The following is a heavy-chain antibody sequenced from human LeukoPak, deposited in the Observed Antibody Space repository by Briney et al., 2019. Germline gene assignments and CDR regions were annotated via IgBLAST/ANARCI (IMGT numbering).Heavy chain of an antibody. CDR2: IKSKTDGGTT. J-gene: IGHJ3*02. D-gene: IGHD3-16*02. CDR3: TTENAHYDYVWGSYRYDAFDI. CDR1: GFTFNNAW. Sequence: PGGSLRLSCAASGFTFNNAWMSWVRQAPGKGLEWVGRIKSKTDGGTTDYAAPVKGRFTISRDDSKNTLYLQMNSLKTEDTAVYYCTTENAHYDYVWGSYRYDAFDIWGQGTMVTVSS. V-gene: IGHV3-15*01.